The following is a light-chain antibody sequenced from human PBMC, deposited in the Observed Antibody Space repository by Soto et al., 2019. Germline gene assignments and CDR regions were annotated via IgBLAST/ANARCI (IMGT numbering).Light chain of an antibody. CDR2: GAS. J-gene: IGKJ1*01. CDR3: LQDFNYPCT. Sequence: ASEMTQSPSSLTATVGDTVTITCRASQGIGKDLAWFQQRPGKAPKLLIYGASGLQNGVPSRFSGSGSGTDFTLTISGLQPEDFATYFCLQDFNYPCTFGQGTKVDI. CDR1: QGIGKD. V-gene: IGKV1-6*01.